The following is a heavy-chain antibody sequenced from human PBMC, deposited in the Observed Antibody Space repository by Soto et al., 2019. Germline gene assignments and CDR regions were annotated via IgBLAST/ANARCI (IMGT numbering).Heavy chain of an antibody. J-gene: IGHJ4*02. CDR1: GFTFSTYA. V-gene: IGHV3-23*01. CDR2: LSGSGGTT. Sequence: GGSLKLSCSTSGFTFSTYAMNWVRQAPGKGLEWVSALSGSGGTTYYADSVRGRFTISRDNSKNTLFLQMSSLRAEDTALYYCAKQRAGYGSGSDTFYFDFWGQGTLVTVSS. CDR3: AKQRAGYGSGSDTFYFDF. D-gene: IGHD3-10*01.